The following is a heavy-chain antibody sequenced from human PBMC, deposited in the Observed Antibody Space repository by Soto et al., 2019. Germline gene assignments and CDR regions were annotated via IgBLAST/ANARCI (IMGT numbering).Heavy chain of an antibody. CDR3: AKKLGLALVPLVTADCGDP. D-gene: IGHD3-16*01. CDR2: ISGSGFKK. Sequence: VGYLRLSFAASGFIFENFGMSWVRQAPGKGLEWISSISGSGFKKYYADSVKGRFTISRDNSKSTVYLELNHLSAEDTAVYHSAKKLGLALVPLVTADCGDPWG. J-gene: IGHJ2*01. CDR1: GFIFENFG. V-gene: IGHV3-23*01.